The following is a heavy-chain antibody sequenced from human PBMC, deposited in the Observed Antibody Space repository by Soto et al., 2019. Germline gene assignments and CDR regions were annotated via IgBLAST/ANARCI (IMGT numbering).Heavy chain of an antibody. V-gene: IGHV3-48*03. CDR3: ARVDGSYHAYYYGMDV. Sequence: GGSLRLSCAASGFTFSSYEMNWVRQAPGKGLEWVSYISSSGSTIYYADSVKGRFTISRDNAKNSLYLQMNSLRAEDTAVYYCARVDGSYHAYYYGMDVWGQGTTVTVS. CDR2: ISSSGSTI. J-gene: IGHJ6*02. D-gene: IGHD1-26*01. CDR1: GFTFSSYE.